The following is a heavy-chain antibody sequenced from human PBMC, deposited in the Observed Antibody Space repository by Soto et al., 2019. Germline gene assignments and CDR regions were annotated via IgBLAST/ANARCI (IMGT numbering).Heavy chain of an antibody. D-gene: IGHD3-10*01. CDR2: IKSKTDGGTI. Sequence: EVQLVESGGGLCKPGGSLRLTCVASDFAFSNYWMHWFRQAPGKGLEWVGRIKSKTDGGTIDYAAPVEGRFTISRDDSRDTLYLQMNSLKTEDTAVYYCSSPRHSGKSVDYWGQGTLVTVSS. V-gene: IGHV3-15*07. CDR1: DFAFSNYW. CDR3: SSPRHSGKSVDY. J-gene: IGHJ4*02.